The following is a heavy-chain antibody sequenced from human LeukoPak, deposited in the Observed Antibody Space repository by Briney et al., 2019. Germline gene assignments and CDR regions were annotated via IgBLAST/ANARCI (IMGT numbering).Heavy chain of an antibody. D-gene: IGHD6-19*01. Sequence: SDTLYLTGNVSDCSISISNYYWGWIRQPPGKGLDWIGSIYYSGSTYYNPSLKSRVTISVDTSKNQFSLKLSSVTAADTAVYYCASSSGWLEEDYWGQGTLVTVSS. CDR1: DCSISISNYY. CDR2: IYYSGST. CDR3: ASSSGWLEEDY. V-gene: IGHV4-39*01. J-gene: IGHJ4*02.